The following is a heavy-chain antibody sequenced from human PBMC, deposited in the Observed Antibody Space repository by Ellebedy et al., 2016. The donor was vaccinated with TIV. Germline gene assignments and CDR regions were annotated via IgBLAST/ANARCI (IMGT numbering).Heavy chain of an antibody. D-gene: IGHD3-22*01. V-gene: IGHV3-11*06. CDR1: GFTFSNYY. CDR3: AIDSRGSYMGAY. CDR2: ISDSSSFT. Sequence: GGSLRLXCAASGFTFSNYYMSWFRQAPGKGLEWVSYISDSSSFTSYADSVKGRFSISRDNGKKSVYLQMNSLRADDTAVYYCAIDSRGSYMGAYWGQGIQVTVSS. J-gene: IGHJ4*02.